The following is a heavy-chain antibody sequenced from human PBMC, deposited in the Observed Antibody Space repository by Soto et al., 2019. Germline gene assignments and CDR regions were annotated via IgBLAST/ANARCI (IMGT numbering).Heavy chain of an antibody. J-gene: IGHJ3*02. CDR3: ARDQKTTVSQTGPDAFDI. D-gene: IGHD4-17*01. Sequence: EVQLVESGGGLVQPGGALRLSCAAPGFTFSRYTMNWVRQAPGMGLERVSYVSSSSSTIYYADSVKGRFTSSRDNAKNSLYLQMNSLRAEDTAVYYCARDQKTTVSQTGPDAFDIWGQGTMVTVSS. V-gene: IGHV3-48*01. CDR1: GFTFSRYT. CDR2: VSSSSSTI.